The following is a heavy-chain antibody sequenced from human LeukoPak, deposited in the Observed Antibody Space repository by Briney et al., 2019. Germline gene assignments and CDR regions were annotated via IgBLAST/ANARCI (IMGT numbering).Heavy chain of an antibody. CDR1: GGSVSSGDYY. Sequence: SQTLSLTCTVSGGSVSSGDYYWSWIRQPPGKGLEWIGYIYYSGSTYYNPSLKSRVTISVDTSKNQFSLKLSSVTAADTAVYYCARVRSYYDSSGYNDYWGQGTLVTVSS. V-gene: IGHV4-30-4*01. CDR2: IYYSGST. CDR3: ARVRSYYDSSGYNDY. D-gene: IGHD3-22*01. J-gene: IGHJ4*02.